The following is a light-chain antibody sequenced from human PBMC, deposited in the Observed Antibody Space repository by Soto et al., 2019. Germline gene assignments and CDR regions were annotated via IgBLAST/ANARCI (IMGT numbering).Light chain of an antibody. Sequence: DIQMTQFPSTLSASVGDRITITCRASQTANNWLAWYQQKPGTAPKLLIYDASSLEGGVTSRFSAGGSGTEFTLPCRSLQPDVLATYYCEQYISYSYTFGKGTKVEIK. CDR1: QTANNW. J-gene: IGKJ2*01. CDR3: EQYISYSYT. V-gene: IGKV1-5*01. CDR2: DAS.